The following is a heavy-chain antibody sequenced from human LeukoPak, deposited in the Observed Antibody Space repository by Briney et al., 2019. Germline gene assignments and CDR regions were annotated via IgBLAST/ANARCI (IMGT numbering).Heavy chain of an antibody. Sequence: GGPLRLSCAASGFTFSSYGMHWVRQAPGKGLEWVAVIWYDGSNKYYADSVKGRFTISRDNSKNTLYLQMNSLRAEDTAVYYCARDGIVGAAFDYWGQGTLVTVSS. CDR1: GFTFSSYG. J-gene: IGHJ4*02. D-gene: IGHD1-26*01. CDR2: IWYDGSNK. V-gene: IGHV3-33*01. CDR3: ARDGIVGAAFDY.